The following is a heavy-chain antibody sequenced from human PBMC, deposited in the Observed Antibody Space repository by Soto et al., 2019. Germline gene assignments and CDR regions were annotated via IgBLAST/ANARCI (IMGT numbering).Heavy chain of an antibody. CDR1: GYSFTSYW. J-gene: IGHJ6*01. D-gene: IGHD6-6*01. Sequence: AGESLKISCKGSGYSFTSYWIGWVRQMPGKGLEWMGIIYPGDSDTRYSPSFQGQVTISADKSISTAYLQWSSLKASDTAMYYCASSIAARPNFYGMDVWGQVNTVPVSS. CDR2: IYPGDSDT. CDR3: ASSIAARPNFYGMDV. V-gene: IGHV5-51*01.